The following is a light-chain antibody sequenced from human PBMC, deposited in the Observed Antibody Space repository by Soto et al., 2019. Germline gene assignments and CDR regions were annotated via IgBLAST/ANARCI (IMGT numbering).Light chain of an antibody. CDR3: SSYITTSTRV. CDR1: SSYVGGYNY. J-gene: IGLJ1*01. V-gene: IGLV2-14*01. CDR2: ELS. Sequence: QSALTQPASVSGSPGQSITISCTGTSSYVGGYNYVSWYQQHPGKAPKLLIYELSTRPSGVSNRFSGSKSGNTASLTISGLQAEDEADYYCSSYITTSTRVFGTGTKLTVL.